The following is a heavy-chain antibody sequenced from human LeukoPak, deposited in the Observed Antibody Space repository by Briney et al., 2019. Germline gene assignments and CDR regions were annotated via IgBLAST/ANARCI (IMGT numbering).Heavy chain of an antibody. Sequence: PSETLSLTCTVSGGSISSSSYDWGWIRQPPGKGLEWIGSIYYSGSTYYNPSLKTRVTISAHTSKNQFSLKLSSVTAADTAVYYCARRFRNRNDGTYYFAYWGEGNLVTVSS. CDR1: GGSISSSSYD. CDR3: ARRFRNRNDGTYYFAY. V-gene: IGHV4-39*01. J-gene: IGHJ4*02. CDR2: IYYSGST. D-gene: IGHD1-1*01.